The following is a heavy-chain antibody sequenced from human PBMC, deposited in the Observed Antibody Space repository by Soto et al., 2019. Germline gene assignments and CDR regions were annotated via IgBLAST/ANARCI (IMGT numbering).Heavy chain of an antibody. V-gene: IGHV5-51*01. D-gene: IGHD2-2*01. CDR1: GYSFTSHW. J-gene: IGHJ6*02. CDR3: ARQDYSNYRGGMDV. CDR2: IYPSDSDI. Sequence: LGESLKISCKTSGYSFTSHWIAWVRQMPGKGLEWMGIIYPSDSDIRYRPYFQGQVTISVDKSISTAYLQWSSLKASDTATYYCARQDYSNYRGGMDVWGQGTTVTVSS.